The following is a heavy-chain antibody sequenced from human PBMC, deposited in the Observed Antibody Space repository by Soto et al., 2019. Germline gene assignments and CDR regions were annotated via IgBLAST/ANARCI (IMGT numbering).Heavy chain of an antibody. V-gene: IGHV4-30-2*01. Sequence: LSLTFAVSGXSIGSSGYSWIWVRQPSGKGLEWIGYISQTVPAYYNPSLRSRVTISLDRSRNHFSLRLTSVTAADTALYSSSRVVAGSNRARRTTDLVTAPRGYYGMDVWGQGPTVTVSS. CDR3: SRVVAGSNRARRTTDLVTAPRGYYGMDV. J-gene: IGHJ6*02. D-gene: IGHD2-21*02. CDR1: GXSIGSSGYS. CDR2: ISQTVPA.